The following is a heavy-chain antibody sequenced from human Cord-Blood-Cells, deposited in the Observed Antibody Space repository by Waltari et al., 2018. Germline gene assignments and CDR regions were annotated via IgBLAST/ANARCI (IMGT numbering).Heavy chain of an antibody. CDR1: GGSISSSSYY. CDR3: ARPTLYCSSTSCYDY. D-gene: IGHD2-2*01. V-gene: IGHV4-39*01. J-gene: IGHJ4*02. Sequence: QLQLQESGPGLVKPSETLSLTCTVSGGSISSSSYYWGWIRQPPGQGLEWIGSIYYSGRPYYTPSLKSRVTISVDTSKNQFSLKLSSVTAADTAVYYCARPTLYCSSTSCYDYWGQGTLVTVSS. CDR2: IYYSGRP.